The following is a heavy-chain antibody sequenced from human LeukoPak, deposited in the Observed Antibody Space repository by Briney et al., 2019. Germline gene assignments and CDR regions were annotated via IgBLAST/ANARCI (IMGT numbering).Heavy chain of an antibody. V-gene: IGHV4-39*01. Sequence: PSETLSLTCTVSGGSISSSSYYWGWIRQPPGKGLEWIGSIYYSGSTYYNPSLKSRVTISVDTSKNQFSLKLSSVTAADTAVYYCARHPWTSCYHFDYWGPGTLVTVSS. CDR2: IYYSGST. CDR1: GGSISSSSYY. CDR3: ARHPWTSCYHFDY. D-gene: IGHD2-2*01. J-gene: IGHJ4*02.